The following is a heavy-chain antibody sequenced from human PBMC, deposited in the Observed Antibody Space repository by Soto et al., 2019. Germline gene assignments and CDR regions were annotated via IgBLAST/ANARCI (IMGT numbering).Heavy chain of an antibody. CDR1: GFSLSTSGVG. Sequence: QITLKESGPTLVKPTQTLTLTCTFSGFSLSTSGVGVGWIRQPPGKALEWLALIYWDDDKRYSPSLKSRLTITKDTSKNQVVLTMTNMDPVETATYYCAHSVYCISTSGYDDWFDPCGQGTLVTVSS. CDR2: IYWDDDK. J-gene: IGHJ5*02. V-gene: IGHV2-5*02. D-gene: IGHD2-2*01. CDR3: AHSVYCISTSGYDDWFDP.